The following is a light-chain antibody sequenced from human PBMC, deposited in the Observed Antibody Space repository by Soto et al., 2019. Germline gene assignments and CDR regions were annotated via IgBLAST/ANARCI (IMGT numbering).Light chain of an antibody. V-gene: IGLV2-14*03. Sequence: HCVLAQPVSVSGSHGQSRTISREESNSDVGAYNYVSWYQQHPGKAPKLIIFDVSNRPSGVSDRFSASKSGNTASLTISGLQAEDEADYYCSSFTTSATLVFGGGTQLTV. CDR3: SSFTTSATLV. CDR2: DVS. J-gene: IGLJ3*02. CDR1: NSDVGAYNY.